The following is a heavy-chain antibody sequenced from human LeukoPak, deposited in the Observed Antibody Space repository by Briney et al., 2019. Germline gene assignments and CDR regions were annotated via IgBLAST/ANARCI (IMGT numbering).Heavy chain of an antibody. CDR1: GFTSTSYA. J-gene: IGHJ4*02. CDR2: ISASGNGS. V-gene: IGHV3-23*01. D-gene: IGHD6-19*01. CDR3: AKGRDTSGRQNFDF. Sequence: GGSPRPSSELSGFTSTSYAMHWVRHGPGRGHECVSSISASGNGSFYTDSMNGRFTITRDNAKKTVFLQMKNMRPGDTALYYCAKGRDTSGRQNFDFWGQGTLVSVSS.